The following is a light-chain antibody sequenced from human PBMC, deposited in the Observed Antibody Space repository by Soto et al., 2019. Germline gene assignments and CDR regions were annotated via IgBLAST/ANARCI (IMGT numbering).Light chain of an antibody. J-gene: IGLJ3*02. CDR2: GNS. CDR3: QSYDSSPSGWV. CDR1: SSNIGAGYD. V-gene: IGLV1-40*01. Sequence: QSVLTQPPSVSGAPGQRVTISCTGSSSNIGAGYDVHWYQQLPGTAPKLLIYGNSNRPSGVPDRFSGSKSGTSASLAITGLQAEDDADYYCQSYDSSPSGWVFGEGTQLTVL.